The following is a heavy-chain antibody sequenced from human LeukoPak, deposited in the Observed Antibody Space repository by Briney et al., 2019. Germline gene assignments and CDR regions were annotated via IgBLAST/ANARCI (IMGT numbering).Heavy chain of an antibody. V-gene: IGHV3-48*03. D-gene: IGHD3-22*01. J-gene: IGHJ4*02. CDR2: ISSSGSTK. CDR1: GFTFSSYE. CDR3: ARGLYVSSGPLDY. Sequence: GGSLRLSCAASGFTFSSYEMNWVRQAPGKGLEWVSYISSSGSTKHYADSVKGRLTISRDNAKNSLYLQVNSLRAEDTAVYYCARGLYVSSGPLDYWGQGTLVTVSS.